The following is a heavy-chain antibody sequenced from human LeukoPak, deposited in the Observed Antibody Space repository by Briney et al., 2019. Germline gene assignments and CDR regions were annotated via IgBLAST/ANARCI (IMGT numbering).Heavy chain of an antibody. CDR3: AKDPGWSIAARRYYGMDV. J-gene: IGHJ6*02. CDR2: IYENGGTT. D-gene: IGHD6-6*01. Sequence: PGGSLRLSCVGSGFTFRSHAMSWVRQAPEKGLEFVSGIYENGGTTYYADSVKGRFTISRDNSKNTLYLQMNSLRAEDTAVYYCAKDPGWSIAARRYYGMDVWGQGTTVTVSS. CDR1: GFTFRSHA. V-gene: IGHV3-23*01.